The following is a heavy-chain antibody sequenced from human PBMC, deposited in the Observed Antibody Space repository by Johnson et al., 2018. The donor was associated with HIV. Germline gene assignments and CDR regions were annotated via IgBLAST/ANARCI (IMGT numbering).Heavy chain of an antibody. Sequence: VQLVESGGGVVQPGRSLRLSCAASGFTFSSYAMSWVRQAPGKGLEWVSAISGSGGSTYYADSVKGRFTISRDNAKNSLDLQMNRLRAEDTALYYCAKNPGIAGGAFDIWGQGTMVTVSS. V-gene: IGHV3-23*04. CDR3: AKNPGIAGGAFDI. CDR1: GFTFSSYA. J-gene: IGHJ3*02. D-gene: IGHD6-13*01. CDR2: ISGSGGST.